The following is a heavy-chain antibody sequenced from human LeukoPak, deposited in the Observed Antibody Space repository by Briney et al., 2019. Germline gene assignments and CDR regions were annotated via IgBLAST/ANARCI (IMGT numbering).Heavy chain of an antibody. V-gene: IGHV1-46*01. D-gene: IGHD3-16*01. Sequence: ASVKVSCKASGNTFTMYYVHWVRQAPGQVLEWMGVIDPTDGATTNAQRFQGRVTMTRDMSTTTVYMDLRSLRSEDTAVYFCAREQGGGLSASVGGLFASYYTYYYMDVWGRGTTVTVSS. CDR3: AREQGGGLSASVGGLFASYYTYYYMDV. J-gene: IGHJ6*03. CDR2: IDPTDGAT. CDR1: GNTFTMYY.